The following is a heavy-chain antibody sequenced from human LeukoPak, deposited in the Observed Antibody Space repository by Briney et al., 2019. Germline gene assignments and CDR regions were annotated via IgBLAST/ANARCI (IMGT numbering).Heavy chain of an antibody. D-gene: IGHD6-19*01. V-gene: IGHV4-34*01. CDR3: ARGYSSEST. CDR1: GGSFSGCY. Sequence: PSETLSLTCAVYGGSFSGCYWSWIRQPPGKGLEWIGEINHSGSTNYNPSLKSRVTVSVDTSKNQFSLKLSSVTAADTAVYYCARGYSSESTWGQGTLVTVSS. CDR2: INHSGST. J-gene: IGHJ5*02.